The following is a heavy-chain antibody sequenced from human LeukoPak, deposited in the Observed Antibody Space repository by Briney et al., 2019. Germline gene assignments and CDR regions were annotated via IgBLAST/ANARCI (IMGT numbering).Heavy chain of an antibody. J-gene: IGHJ3*02. Sequence: GGSLRLSCAASGFTFSTYSMNWVRQAPGKGLEWVSCISSSSSTIYYADSVKGRFTISRDNAKTSLYLQMNSLRAEDTAVYYCARDNSMTTVTTDAFDIWGQGTMVTVSS. D-gene: IGHD4-17*01. CDR1: GFTFSTYS. CDR3: ARDNSMTTVTTDAFDI. CDR2: ISSSSSTI. V-gene: IGHV3-48*04.